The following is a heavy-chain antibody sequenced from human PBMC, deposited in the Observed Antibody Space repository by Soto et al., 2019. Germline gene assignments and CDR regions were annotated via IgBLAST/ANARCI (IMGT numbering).Heavy chain of an antibody. D-gene: IGHD5-12*01. J-gene: IGHJ4*02. CDR2: INHSGST. V-gene: IGHV4-34*01. CDR1: GGSFSGYY. CDR3: ARGREWLRAFDY. Sequence: QVQLQQWGAGLLKPSETLSLTCAVYGGSFSGYYWSWIRQPPGKGLEWIGEINHSGSTNYNPSLKSRVTISGDTSKNQFSLKLSSVTAADTAVYYCARGREWLRAFDYWGQGTLVTVSS.